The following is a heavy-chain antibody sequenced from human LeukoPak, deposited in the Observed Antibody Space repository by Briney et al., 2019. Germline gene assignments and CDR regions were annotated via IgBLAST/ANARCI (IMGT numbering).Heavy chain of an antibody. D-gene: IGHD6-19*01. Sequence: PSETLSLTCTVSGGSIRSYYWSWIRQPPGKGLEWIGYIYYSGSTNYNPSLKSRVTISVDTSKNQFSLKLSSVTAADTAVYYCARTYSSGWYFWFDPWGQGTLVTVSS. J-gene: IGHJ5*02. CDR1: GGSIRSYY. CDR3: ARTYSSGWYFWFDP. CDR2: IYYSGST. V-gene: IGHV4-59*12.